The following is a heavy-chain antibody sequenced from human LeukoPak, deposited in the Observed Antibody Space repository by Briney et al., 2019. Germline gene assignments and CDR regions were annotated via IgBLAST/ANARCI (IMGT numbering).Heavy chain of an antibody. J-gene: IGHJ4*02. CDR3: ARHPPYGDYFDY. V-gene: IGHV4-59*08. Sequence: SETLSLTCTVSGGSISSYYWSWIRQPPGKGLEWMGYIYYSGSTNYNPSLKSRVTISVDTSKNQFSLKLSSVTAADTAVYYCARHPPYGDYFDYWGQGTLVTVSS. D-gene: IGHD4-17*01. CDR1: GGSISSYY. CDR2: IYYSGST.